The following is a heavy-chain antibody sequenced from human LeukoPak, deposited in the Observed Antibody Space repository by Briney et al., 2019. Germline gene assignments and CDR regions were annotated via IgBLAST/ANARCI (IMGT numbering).Heavy chain of an antibody. CDR3: AKAYGSGSYALDY. V-gene: IGHV3-30*04. J-gene: IGHJ4*02. CDR2: TSYDGSNK. D-gene: IGHD3-10*01. CDR1: GFTFSSYA. Sequence: PGGSLRLSCAASGFTFSSYAMHWVRQAPGKGLEWVAVTSYDGSNKYYADSVKGRFTISRDNSKNTLYLQMNSLRAEDTAVYYCAKAYGSGSYALDYWGQGTLVTVSS.